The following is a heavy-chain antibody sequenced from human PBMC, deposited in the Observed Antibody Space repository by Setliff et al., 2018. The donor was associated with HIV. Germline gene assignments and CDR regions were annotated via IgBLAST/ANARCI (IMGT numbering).Heavy chain of an antibody. Sequence: GASVKVSCKASRGTFSSYGFNWVRQAPGQGLEWMGWISGYNGDTNYAQKLQDRVTMTTDTSTSTAYMELRSLRSDDTAVYYCARGDTIFGVVILVEYGMDVWGQGTTVTVSS. J-gene: IGHJ6*02. V-gene: IGHV1-18*04. CDR2: ISGYNGDT. D-gene: IGHD3-3*01. CDR1: RGTFSSYG. CDR3: ARGDTIFGVVILVEYGMDV.